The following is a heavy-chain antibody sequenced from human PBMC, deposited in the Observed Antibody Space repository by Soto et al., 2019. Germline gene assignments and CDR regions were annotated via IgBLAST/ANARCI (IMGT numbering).Heavy chain of an antibody. CDR2: IKQDESEK. V-gene: IGHV3-7*01. CDR3: XXXXXXXXXXXXXXY. Sequence: EVQLVESGGGLVQPGGSLRLSCAASGFTFSSYWMSWVRQAPGKGLEWVAHIKQDESEKYYLDSVKGRFAISRDNAKNSLYLQMNSLRAEDTAVYXXXXXXXXXXXXXXXXYWGQGTLVTVSS. CDR1: GFTFSSYW. J-gene: IGHJ4*02.